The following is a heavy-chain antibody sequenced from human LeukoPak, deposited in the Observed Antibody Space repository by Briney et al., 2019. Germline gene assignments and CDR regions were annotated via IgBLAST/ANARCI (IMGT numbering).Heavy chain of an antibody. V-gene: IGHV3-53*01. CDR2: IYSGGST. D-gene: IGHD3-22*01. Sequence: GGSLGPSCAAPGLPVTSTSLTGAGQPPGRGRDWVSVIYSGGSTYYADSVKGRFTISRDNSKNTLYLQMNSLRPEDTAVYYCARSYYYDSSGYSFDYWGQGTLVTVSS. CDR3: ARSYYYDSSGYSFDY. J-gene: IGHJ4*02. CDR1: GLPVTSTS.